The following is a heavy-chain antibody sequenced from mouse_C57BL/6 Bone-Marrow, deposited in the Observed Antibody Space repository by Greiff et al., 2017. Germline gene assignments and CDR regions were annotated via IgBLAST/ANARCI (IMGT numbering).Heavy chain of an antibody. V-gene: IGHV1-81*01. CDR3: ARGGGSSYVRGAMDY. CDR2: IYPRSGNT. Sequence: QVQLKQSGAELARPGASVKLSCKASGYTFTSYGISWVKQRTGQGLEWIGEIYPRSGNTYYNEKFKGKATLTADKSSSTAYMELRRLTSEDSAVYFCARGGGSSYVRGAMDYWGQGTSVTVSS. J-gene: IGHJ4*01. CDR1: GYTFTSYG. D-gene: IGHD1-1*01.